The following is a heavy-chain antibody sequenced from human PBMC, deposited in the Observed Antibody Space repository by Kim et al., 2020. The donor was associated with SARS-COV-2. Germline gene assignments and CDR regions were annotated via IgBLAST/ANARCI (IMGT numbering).Heavy chain of an antibody. V-gene: IGHV1-18*01. CDR1: GYTFTSYG. CDR3: ARAEKEAPYYYDSSGLH. D-gene: IGHD3-22*01. J-gene: IGHJ4*02. Sequence: ASVKVSCKASGYTFTSYGISWVRQAPGQGLEWMGWISAYNGNTNYAQKLQGRVTMTTDTSTSTAYMELRSLRSDDTAVYYCARAEKEAPYYYDSSGLHWGQGTLVTVSS. CDR2: ISAYNGNT.